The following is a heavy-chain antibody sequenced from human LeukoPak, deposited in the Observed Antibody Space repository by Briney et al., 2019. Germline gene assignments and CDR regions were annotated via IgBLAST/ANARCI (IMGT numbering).Heavy chain of an antibody. CDR1: GGSNSSGSYS. V-gene: IGHV4-30-2*01. D-gene: IGHD7-27*01. Sequence: SQTLSLTCAVSGGSNSSGSYSWSWIRQPPGKGLEWIGYIYPRGSTYYNPSLKSRLILSLDKSANQFSLNLSSVTAADTAVYYCARFSPRAMGNYLDFWGRGTLVTVSS. CDR3: ARFSPRAMGNYLDF. J-gene: IGHJ4*02. CDR2: IYPRGST.